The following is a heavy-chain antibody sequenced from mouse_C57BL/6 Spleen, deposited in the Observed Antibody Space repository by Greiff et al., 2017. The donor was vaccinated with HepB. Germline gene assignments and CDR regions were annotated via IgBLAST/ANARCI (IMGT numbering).Heavy chain of an antibody. CDR3: ARNDGGLRRLYAMDY. CDR1: GFSLTSYA. J-gene: IGHJ4*01. D-gene: IGHD2-4*01. CDR2: IWTGGGT. V-gene: IGHV2-9-1*01. Sequence: VKLVESGPGLVAPSQSLSITCTVSGFSLTSYAISWVRQPPGKGLEWLGVIWTGGGTNYNSALKSRLSISKDNSKSQVFLKMNSLQTDDTARYYCARNDGGLRRLYAMDYWGQGTSVTVSS.